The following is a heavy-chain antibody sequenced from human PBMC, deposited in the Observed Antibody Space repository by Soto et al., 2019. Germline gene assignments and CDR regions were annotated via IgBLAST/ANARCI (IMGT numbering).Heavy chain of an antibody. CDR2: IYYSGST. CDR3: ARRWGYSFDY. D-gene: IGHD7-27*01. J-gene: IGHJ4*02. CDR1: GGSISSYY. V-gene: IGHV4-39*01. Sequence: QLQLQESGPGLVKPSETLSLTCTVSGGSISSYYWGWIRRPPGKGLEWIGSIYYSGSTYYNPSLXGXVXIXLDTSKNQFSLNLSSVTAADTAVYYCARRWGYSFDYWGQGTLVTVSS.